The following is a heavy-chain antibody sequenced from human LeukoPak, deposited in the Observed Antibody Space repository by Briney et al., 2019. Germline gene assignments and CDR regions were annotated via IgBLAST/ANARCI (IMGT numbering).Heavy chain of an antibody. CDR2: IKGKGDGGTL. CDR3: TTDLYGDIFDL. Sequence: PGGSLRLSCAASGCTFSNAWMNWVRLAPRPGREWVGRIKGKGDGGTLYYAAPVKGRFTLSRADSKITMYVQMKSLKTEDTGVYYCTTDLYGDIFDLWGRGTLVTVSS. V-gene: IGHV3-15*01. J-gene: IGHJ2*01. D-gene: IGHD4-17*01. CDR1: GCTFSNAW.